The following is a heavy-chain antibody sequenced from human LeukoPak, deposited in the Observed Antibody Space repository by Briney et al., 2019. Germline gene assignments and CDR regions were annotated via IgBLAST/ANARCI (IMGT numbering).Heavy chain of an antibody. D-gene: IGHD3-10*01. CDR1: GGSISSYY. CDR3: ARRRPGSYSEPYFDY. Sequence: KPSETLSLTCTVSGGSISSYYWSWIRQPPGKGLEWIGYIYYSGSTNYNTSLKSRVTISVDTSKNQFSLKLSSVTAADTAVYYCARRRPGSYSEPYFDYWGQGTLVTVSS. J-gene: IGHJ4*02. V-gene: IGHV4-59*08. CDR2: IYYSGST.